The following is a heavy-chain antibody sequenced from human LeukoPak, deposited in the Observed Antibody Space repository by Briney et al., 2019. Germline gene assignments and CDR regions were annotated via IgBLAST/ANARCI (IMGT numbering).Heavy chain of an antibody. D-gene: IGHD3-16*01. Sequence: PGGSLRLSCAASGFTFSSYSMNWVRQAPGKGLEWIGSIYYSGSTYYNPSLKSRVTISVDTSKNQFSLKLSSVTAADTAVYYCARAYPGGWFDPWGQGTLVTVSS. CDR3: ARAYPGGWFDP. CDR1: GFTFSSYS. CDR2: IYYSGST. V-gene: IGHV4-39*07. J-gene: IGHJ5*02.